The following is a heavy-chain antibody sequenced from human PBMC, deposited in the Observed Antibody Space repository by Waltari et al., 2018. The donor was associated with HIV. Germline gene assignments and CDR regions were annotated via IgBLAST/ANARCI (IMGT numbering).Heavy chain of an antibody. CDR1: GGSLSGYY. Sequence: QGQLQQWGTGLLKPSETLSLTCAVYGGSLSGYYWSWIRQSPGKGLEWIGQISHSGTTNYNPSLKRRVTMSVDTSRKQLSLKLTSVTAADTAVYYCARGYYYDTTEGWFDPWGQGTLVTVSS. V-gene: IGHV4-34*02. CDR3: ARGYYYDTTEGWFDP. D-gene: IGHD3-22*01. J-gene: IGHJ5*02. CDR2: ISHSGTT.